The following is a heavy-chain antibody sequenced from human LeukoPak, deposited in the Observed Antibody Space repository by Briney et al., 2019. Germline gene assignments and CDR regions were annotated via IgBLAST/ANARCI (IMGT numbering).Heavy chain of an antibody. Sequence: ASVNVSCKASVYTFTNYGISWVRPPPGRGLEGMGFISCYSGNTNLEQNLQGRVTMLRSAATRSADIKLRGLSTDDSAVYYWTRDSETPQREGYNFDYWGQGTLVTVPS. CDR2: ISCYSGNT. V-gene: IGHV1-18*01. CDR1: VYTFTNYG. J-gene: IGHJ4*02. CDR3: TRDSETPQREGYNFDY. D-gene: IGHD5-24*01.